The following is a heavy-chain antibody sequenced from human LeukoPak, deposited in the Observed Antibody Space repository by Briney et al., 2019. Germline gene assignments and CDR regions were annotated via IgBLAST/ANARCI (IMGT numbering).Heavy chain of an antibody. CDR1: GGSFSGYY. Sequence: SETLSLTCAVYGGSFSGYYWSWIRQPPGKGLEWIGEIDHSGSTNYNPSLKSRVTISVDTSKNQFSLKLSSVTAADTAVYYCARGLKRVPAAILYWGQGTLVAVSS. CDR2: IDHSGST. CDR3: ARGLKRVPAAILY. D-gene: IGHD2-2*01. V-gene: IGHV4-34*01. J-gene: IGHJ4*02.